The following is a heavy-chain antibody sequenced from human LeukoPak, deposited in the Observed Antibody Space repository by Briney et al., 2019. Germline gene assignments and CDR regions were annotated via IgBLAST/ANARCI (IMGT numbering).Heavy chain of an antibody. V-gene: IGHV5-51*01. D-gene: IGHD6-6*01. CDR2: IYPGDSDN. CDR3: ARTFSSSPGVDY. CDR1: GYSFTNYW. Sequence: GESLKISWKGSGYSFTNYWIGWVRQMPGKGLEWVGIIYPGDSDNRYSPSFQGQVSISANKSISTAYLQWSSLKGSDTAMYYCARTFSSSPGVDYWGQGTLVTVSS. J-gene: IGHJ4*02.